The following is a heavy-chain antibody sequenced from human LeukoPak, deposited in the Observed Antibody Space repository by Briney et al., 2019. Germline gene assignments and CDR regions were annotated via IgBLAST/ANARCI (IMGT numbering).Heavy chain of an antibody. V-gene: IGHV4-59*01. CDR3: ARVLLAGTNGEWPFDY. J-gene: IGHJ4*02. Sequence: SETLSLTCTVSGGSISSYYWSWIRQPPGKGLEWIGYIYYSGSTNYNPSHTSRVTISVDTSKNQFSLKLSSVTAADTAVYYCARVLLAGTNGEWPFDYWGQGTLVTVSS. CDR2: IYYSGST. CDR1: GGSISSYY. D-gene: IGHD6-19*01.